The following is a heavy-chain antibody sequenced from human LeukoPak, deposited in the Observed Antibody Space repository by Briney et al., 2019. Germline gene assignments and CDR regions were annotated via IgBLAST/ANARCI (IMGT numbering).Heavy chain of an antibody. CDR2: IIPIFGIA. CDR3: ARLELATHNNQY. Sequence: GSSVKVSCKASGGTFSSYAISWVRQAPGQGLEWMGRIIPIFGIANYAQKFQGRVTITADKSTSTAYMELSSLRSEDTAVYYCARLELATHNNQYWGRGTLVTVSS. J-gene: IGHJ4*02. D-gene: IGHD1-14*01. CDR1: GGTFSSYA. V-gene: IGHV1-69*04.